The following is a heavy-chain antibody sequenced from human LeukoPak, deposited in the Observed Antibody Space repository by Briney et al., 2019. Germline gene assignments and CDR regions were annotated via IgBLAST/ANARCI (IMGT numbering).Heavy chain of an antibody. D-gene: IGHD5-12*01. CDR1: GGSISSYY. J-gene: IGHJ4*02. CDR2: IYTSGST. V-gene: IGHV4-4*08. Sequence: SETLSLTCTVSGGSISSYYWSWIRQPPGKGLEWIGRIYTSGSTNYNPSLKSRVTISVDTSKNQFSLKLSSVTATDTAVYFCAWLPSYWGQGALVTVSS. CDR3: AWLPSY.